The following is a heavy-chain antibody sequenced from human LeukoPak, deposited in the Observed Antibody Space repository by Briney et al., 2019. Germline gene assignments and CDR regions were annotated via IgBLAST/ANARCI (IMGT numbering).Heavy chain of an antibody. Sequence: GGSLRLSCAASGLTFSSDAMYWVRQSPGKGLEWVSAISGSGITTYYADSVKGRFTISRDNSKNTLYLQMNSLRAEDTAVYYCAKGGQQELIDYWGQGTLVTVSS. CDR3: AKGGQQELIDY. CDR1: GLTFSSDA. J-gene: IGHJ4*02. CDR2: ISGSGITT. D-gene: IGHD6-13*01. V-gene: IGHV3-23*01.